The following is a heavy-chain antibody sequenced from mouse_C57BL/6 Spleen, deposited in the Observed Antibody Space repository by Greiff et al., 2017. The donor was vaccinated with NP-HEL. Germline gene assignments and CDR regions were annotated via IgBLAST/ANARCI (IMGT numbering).Heavy chain of an antibody. CDR3: ARAVNYYGSSHGYFEV. CDR2: IYPRSGNT. CDR1: GYTFTSYG. D-gene: IGHD1-1*01. J-gene: IGHJ1*03. V-gene: IGHV1-81*01. Sequence: QVQLQQSGAELARPGASVKLSCKASGYTFTSYGISWVKQRTGQGLEWIGEIYPRSGNTYYNEKFKGKATLTSDKSSSTAYMELRSLTSEDSAVYFCARAVNYYGSSHGYFEVWGTGATVTVDS.